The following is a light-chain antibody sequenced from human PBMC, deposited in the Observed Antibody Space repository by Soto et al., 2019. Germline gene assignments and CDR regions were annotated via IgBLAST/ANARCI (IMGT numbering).Light chain of an antibody. CDR1: QSVNDY. CDR3: QHRGRWPRT. CDR2: GAS. V-gene: IGKV3-11*01. J-gene: IGKJ2*01. Sequence: EIVLTQSPATLSLSPGERATLSCRASQSVNDYLAWYQQKPGQAPRLLIYGASNRATGIPVRFSSSGSGTDFTLTISSLEPEDFAVYYCQHRGRWPRTFGQGTKLEIK.